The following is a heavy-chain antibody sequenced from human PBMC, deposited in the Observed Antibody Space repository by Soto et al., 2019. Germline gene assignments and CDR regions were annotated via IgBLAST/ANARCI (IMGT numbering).Heavy chain of an antibody. CDR3: TRHGSGWSVAHY. Sequence: GESLKISWKASGYSFTSYWIGWVRKTPGKGLEWMGIIYPGGSDTRYSPSFQGQVTISADKSISTAYLQWSSLKASDSAMYYCTRHGSGWSVAHYWGQGTLVTVSS. CDR1: GYSFTSYW. D-gene: IGHD6-19*01. J-gene: IGHJ4*02. CDR2: IYPGGSDT. V-gene: IGHV5-51*01.